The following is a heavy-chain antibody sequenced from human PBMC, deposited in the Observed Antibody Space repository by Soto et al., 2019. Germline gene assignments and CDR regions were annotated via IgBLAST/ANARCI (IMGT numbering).Heavy chain of an antibody. V-gene: IGHV3-23*01. CDR1: GFTLSSYP. J-gene: IGHJ4*02. CDR2: VSVDPGNT. Sequence: GGSLRLSCTASGFTLSSYPMSWVRQTPGKGLQWVASVSVDPGNTYYADSVKGRFTISRDNSIYTLYLQMNNVTAEDTAIYYCVKDGIRGIHIDKWGQCTLVTVSS. CDR3: VKDGIRGIHIDK.